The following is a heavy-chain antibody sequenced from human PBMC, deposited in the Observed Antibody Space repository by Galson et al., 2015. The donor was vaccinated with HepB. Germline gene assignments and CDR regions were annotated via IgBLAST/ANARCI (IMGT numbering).Heavy chain of an antibody. J-gene: IGHJ4*02. CDR2: ISGSGGST. CDR1: GFTFSSYA. D-gene: IGHD1-26*01. V-gene: IGHV3-23*01. Sequence: SLRLSCAASGFTFSSYAMSWVRQAPGKGLEWVSAISGSGGSTYYADSVKGRFTISRDNSKNTLYLQMNSLRAEDTAVYYCTTDLGSYTFDYWGQGTLVTVSS. CDR3: TTDLGSYTFDY.